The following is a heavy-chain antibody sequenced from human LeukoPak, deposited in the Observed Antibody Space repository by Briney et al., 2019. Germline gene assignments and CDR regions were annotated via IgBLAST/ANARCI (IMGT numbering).Heavy chain of an antibody. CDR1: GGSISSSNW. V-gene: IGHV4-4*02. Sequence: PSETLSLTCAVSGGSISSSNWWSWVRQPPGKGLEWIGEIYHSGSTYYNPSLKSRVTISVDTSKNQFSLKLSSVTAADTAVYYCAREDSGSYQGAPLRYWGQGTLVTVSS. CDR3: AREDSGSYQGAPLRY. J-gene: IGHJ4*02. CDR2: IYHSGST. D-gene: IGHD1-26*01.